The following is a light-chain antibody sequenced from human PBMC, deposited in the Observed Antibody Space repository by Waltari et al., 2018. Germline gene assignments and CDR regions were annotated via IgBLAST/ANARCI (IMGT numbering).Light chain of an antibody. J-gene: IGKJ1*01. CDR3: QQSNAWPWT. V-gene: IGKV3-15*01. CDR1: QSVGIK. Sequence: EVVMTQSPAPLSVSPGERATLSCRASQSVGIKLAWYHQKPGQAPRLLIYGASTRATGIPARFSGSGSGTEFTLTISSLQSEDFGVYYCQQSNAWPWTFGQGTKVEIK. CDR2: GAS.